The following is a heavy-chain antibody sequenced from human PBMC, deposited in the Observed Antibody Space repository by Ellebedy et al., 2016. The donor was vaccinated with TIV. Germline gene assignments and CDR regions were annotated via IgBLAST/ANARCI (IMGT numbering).Heavy chain of an antibody. J-gene: IGHJ6*02. CDR3: ARDPPWCYSGADV. CDR1: GDSVSSDSAT. Sequence: SQTLSLTCAISGDSVSSDSATWTWIRQSPSRGLEWLGRTYYRFRWHNDYAVSVKSRITMNADTSKNQFSLHLNSVTPEDTAVYYCARDPPWCYSGADVWGQGTTVTVSS. D-gene: IGHD2-15*01. V-gene: IGHV6-1*01. CDR2: TYYRFRWHN.